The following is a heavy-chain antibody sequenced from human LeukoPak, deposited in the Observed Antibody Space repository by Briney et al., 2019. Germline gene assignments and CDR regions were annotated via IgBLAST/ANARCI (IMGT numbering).Heavy chain of an antibody. V-gene: IGHV3-30*03. CDR3: TRDHDFWSGPFDV. J-gene: IGHJ5*02. D-gene: IGHD3-3*01. Sequence: GRSLRLSCAASGFTFSSYGMHWVRQAPGKGLEWVAVISYDGSNKYYADSVKGRFTISRDNSKNTLYLQMNGLRAEDTAVYYCTRDHDFWSGPFDVWGQGTLVTVSS. CDR1: GFTFSSYG. CDR2: ISYDGSNK.